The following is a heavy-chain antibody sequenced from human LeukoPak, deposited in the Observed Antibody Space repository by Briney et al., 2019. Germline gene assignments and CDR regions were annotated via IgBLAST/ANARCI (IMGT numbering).Heavy chain of an antibody. CDR3: ARDRMVREGVFDP. J-gene: IGHJ5*02. CDR2: ISAYNGNT. Sequence: ASVKVSCKASGYTFTSYGISWVRQAPGQGLEWMGWISAYNGNTNYAQKLQGRVTMTRDTSTSTVYMELSRLRSDDTAVYYCARDRMVREGVFDPWGQGTLVTVSS. CDR1: GYTFTSYG. D-gene: IGHD3-10*01. V-gene: IGHV1-18*01.